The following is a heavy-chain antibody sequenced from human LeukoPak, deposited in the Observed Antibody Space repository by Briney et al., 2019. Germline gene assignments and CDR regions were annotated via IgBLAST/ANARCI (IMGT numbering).Heavy chain of an antibody. D-gene: IGHD2-2*01. CDR3: TTAFFGCTSTSCYEAYYYYGMDV. V-gene: IGHV3-15*01. J-gene: IGHJ6*04. CDR1: GFTFSNAW. Sequence: GGSLRLSCAASVSGFTFSNAWMSWVRQGPGKGLEWVGRIKRKTDSGTTDYGAPVKGRFTISSDDSKNTLYLQMNSLKTEDTAVYYCTTAFFGCTSTSCYEAYYYYGMDVWGKGTTVTVSS. CDR2: IKRKTDSGTT.